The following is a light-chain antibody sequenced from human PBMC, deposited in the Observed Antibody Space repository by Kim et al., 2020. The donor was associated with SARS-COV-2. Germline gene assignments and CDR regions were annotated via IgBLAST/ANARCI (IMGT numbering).Light chain of an antibody. CDR3: QQYNSYSPMYT. CDR2: KAS. CDR1: QSISSW. Sequence: SVGDRVTITGRASQSISSWLAWYQQKPGKAPKLLIYKASSLESGVPSRFSGSGSGTEFTLTISSLQPDEFATYYCQQYNSYSPMYTFGQGTKLEI. J-gene: IGKJ2*01. V-gene: IGKV1-5*03.